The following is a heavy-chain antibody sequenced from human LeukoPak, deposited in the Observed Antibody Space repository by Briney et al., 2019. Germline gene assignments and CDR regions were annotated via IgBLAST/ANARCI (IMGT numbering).Heavy chain of an antibody. D-gene: IGHD7-27*01. CDR2: IYTSGST. CDR3: ARQLTGAFDY. V-gene: IGHV4-61*02. CDR1: GGSISSSSYY. Sequence: SETLSLTCTVSGGSISSSSYYWSWIRQPAGKGLEWIGRIYTSGSTNYNPSLKSRVTMSVDTSKNQFSLKLSSVTAADTAVYYCARQLTGAFDYWGQGTLVTVSS. J-gene: IGHJ4*02.